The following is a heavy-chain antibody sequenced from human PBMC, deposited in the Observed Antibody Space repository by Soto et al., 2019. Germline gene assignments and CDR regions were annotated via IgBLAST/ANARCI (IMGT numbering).Heavy chain of an antibody. CDR3: ASAPTYYYDSSGYHRIDY. CDR2: INPNSGGT. V-gene: IGHV1-2*04. J-gene: IGHJ4*02. Sequence: GASVKVSCKASGYTFTGYHMHWVRQAPGQGLEWMGWINPNSGGTNYAQKFQGWVTMTRDTSIRTAYMELSRLRSDDTAVYYCASAPTYYYDSSGYHRIDYWGQGILVTVSS. D-gene: IGHD3-22*01. CDR1: GYTFTGYH.